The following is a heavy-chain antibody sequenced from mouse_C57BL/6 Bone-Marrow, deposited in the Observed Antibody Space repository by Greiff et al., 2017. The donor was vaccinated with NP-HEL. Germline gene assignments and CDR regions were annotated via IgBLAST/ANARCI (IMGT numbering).Heavy chain of an antibody. CDR2: IDPSDSYT. CDR1: GYTFTSYW. J-gene: IGHJ2*01. CDR3: SRYGYGSSYDY. V-gene: IGHV1-50*01. D-gene: IGHD1-1*01. Sequence: QVHVKQSGAELVKPGASVKLSCKASGYTFTSYWMQWVKQRPGQGLEWIGEIDPSDSYTNYNQKFKGKATLTVDTSSSTAYMQLSSLTSEDSAVYYCSRYGYGSSYDYWGQGTTLTVSS.